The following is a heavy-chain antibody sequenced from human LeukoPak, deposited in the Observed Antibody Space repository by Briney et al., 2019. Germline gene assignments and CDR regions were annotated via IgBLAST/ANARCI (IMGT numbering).Heavy chain of an antibody. CDR2: ISGSGSDI. V-gene: IGHV3-11*01. D-gene: IGHD1-26*01. J-gene: IGHJ6*02. CDR1: GFPFSDYY. CDR3: ARDRSGSDSYYYYGMDV. Sequence: PGGSLRLSCVTSGFPFSDYYMSWIRQAPGKGLDWVSYISGSGSDIYYADSVKGRFTISRDNAKNSLYLQMNSLRAEDTAVYYCARDRSGSDSYYYYGMDVWGQGTTVTVSS.